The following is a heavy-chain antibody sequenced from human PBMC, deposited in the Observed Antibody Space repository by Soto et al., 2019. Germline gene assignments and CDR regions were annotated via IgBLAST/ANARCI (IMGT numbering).Heavy chain of an antibody. CDR3: ARSPYDILTIAPPEYFDY. Sequence: SETLSLTCTVSGGSISSYYWSWIRQPPGKGLEWIGYIYYSGSTNYNPSLKSRVTISVDTSKNQFSLKLSSVTAADTAVYYCARSPYDILTIAPPEYFDYWGQGTLVTVSS. CDR2: IYYSGST. D-gene: IGHD3-9*01. V-gene: IGHV4-59*01. J-gene: IGHJ4*02. CDR1: GGSISSYY.